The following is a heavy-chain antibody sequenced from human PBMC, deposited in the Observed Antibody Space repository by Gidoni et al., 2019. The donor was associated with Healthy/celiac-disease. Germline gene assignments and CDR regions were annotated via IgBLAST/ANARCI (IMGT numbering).Heavy chain of an antibody. J-gene: IGHJ4*02. CDR2: IYYSGST. CDR3: ARDHPSRDY. Sequence: QVQLQESGPGLVKPSETLSLTCTVSGGSISSYYWSWIRQPPGKGLEWIGYIYYSGSTNYNPSLKSRVTISVDTSKNQFSLKLSSVTAADTAVYYCARDHPSRDYWGQGTLVTVSS. V-gene: IGHV4-59*01. CDR1: GGSISSYY.